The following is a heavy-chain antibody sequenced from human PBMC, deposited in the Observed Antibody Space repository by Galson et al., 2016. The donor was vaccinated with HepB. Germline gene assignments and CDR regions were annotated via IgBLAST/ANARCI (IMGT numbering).Heavy chain of an antibody. J-gene: IGHJ4*02. CDR1: GYTFTNYW. CDR3: ARHKVPLTSMVYYDS. Sequence: QSGAEVKKPGESLKISCEASGYTFTNYWIGWVRQMPGKGLEWVGIIYPGDSDTRYSPSFQGQVTLSADRSINTAYLHWNSLEASDTAIFYCARHKVPLTSMVYYDSWGQGTLVTVSS. V-gene: IGHV5-51*01. CDR2: IYPGDSDT. D-gene: IGHD4/OR15-4a*01.